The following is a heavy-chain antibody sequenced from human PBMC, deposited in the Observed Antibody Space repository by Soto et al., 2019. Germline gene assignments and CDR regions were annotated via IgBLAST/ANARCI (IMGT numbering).Heavy chain of an antibody. Sequence: PSETLSLTCTVSGGSINIYYWTWIRQPPGKGLEWIGHIYYSGSTNYNASLKSRVTLSADTSKNQFSLKVTSVPAADTAVYYCAKYRCTDEDGYTLDCWGQGTLVTVSS. CDR1: GGSINIYY. CDR3: AKYRCTDEDGYTLDC. CDR2: IYYSGST. J-gene: IGHJ4*02. V-gene: IGHV4-59*01. D-gene: IGHD5-12*01.